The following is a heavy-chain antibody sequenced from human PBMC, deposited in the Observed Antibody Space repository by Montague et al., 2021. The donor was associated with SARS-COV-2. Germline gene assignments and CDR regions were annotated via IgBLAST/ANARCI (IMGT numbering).Heavy chain of an antibody. CDR3: VRADRRYPVTPPLYSDKGMDL. J-gene: IGHJ6*02. CDR2: VYYSGRS. D-gene: IGHD1-1*01. V-gene: IGHV4-59*01. CDR1: GDSISTSY. Sequence: SETLSLTCTVSGDSISTSYWAWIRQPPGKGLEWIGYVYYSGRSSYNSSLKSRVTISVDTSKNQVSLNLRSVTAADTAVYFCVRADRRYPVTPPLYSDKGMDLWGQGTTVTVSS.